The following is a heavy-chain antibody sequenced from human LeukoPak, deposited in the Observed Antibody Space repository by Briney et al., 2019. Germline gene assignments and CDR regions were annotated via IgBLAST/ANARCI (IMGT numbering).Heavy chain of an antibody. CDR3: ARVGGPTKSNDY. J-gene: IGHJ4*02. D-gene: IGHD1-26*01. CDR2: IIPTFGTA. CDR1: GGTFSSYA. V-gene: IGHV1-69*13. Sequence: ASVKVSCKASGGTFSSYAISWVRQAPGQGLEWMGGIIPTFGTANYAQKFQGRVTITADESTSTAYMELSSLRSEDTAVYYCARVGGPTKSNDYWGQGTLVTVSS.